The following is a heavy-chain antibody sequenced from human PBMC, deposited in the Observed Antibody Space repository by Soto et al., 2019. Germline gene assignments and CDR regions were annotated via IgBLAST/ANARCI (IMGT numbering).Heavy chain of an antibody. V-gene: IGHV1-69*02. CDR3: ATPTVVTAPYYYCGMDV. CDR2: IIPILGIA. CDR1: GGTFSSYT. D-gene: IGHD2-15*01. Sequence: QVQLVQSGAEVKKPGSSVKVSCKASGGTFSSYTISWVRQAPGQGLEWMGRIIPILGIANYAQKFQGRVTITADKSTSTAYMELSSLRSEDTAVYYCATPTVVTAPYYYCGMDVWGQGTTVTVSS. J-gene: IGHJ6*02.